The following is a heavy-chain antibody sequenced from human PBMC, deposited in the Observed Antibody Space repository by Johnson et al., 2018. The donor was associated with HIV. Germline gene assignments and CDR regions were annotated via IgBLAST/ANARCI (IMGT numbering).Heavy chain of an antibody. Sequence: QVQLVESGGGLVKPGGSLRLSCAASGFTFSSYAMHWVRQAPGKGLEWVAVISYDGSNKYYADSVKGRFTISRDNSKNTLYLQMNSLRAEDTAVYYCARDPRSSSWYYYSNDAFDIWGQGTMVTVSS. J-gene: IGHJ3*02. CDR2: ISYDGSNK. CDR1: GFTFSSYA. D-gene: IGHD6-13*01. CDR3: ARDPRSSSWYYYSNDAFDI. V-gene: IGHV3-30-3*01.